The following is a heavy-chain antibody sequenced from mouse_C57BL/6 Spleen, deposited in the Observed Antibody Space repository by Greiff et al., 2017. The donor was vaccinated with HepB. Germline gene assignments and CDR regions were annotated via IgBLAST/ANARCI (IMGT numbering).Heavy chain of an antibody. Sequence: ADGSMKLSCAASGFTFSDAWMDWVRQSPEKGLEWVAEIRNKANNHATYYAESVKGRFTISRDDSKSSVYLQMNSLRAEDTGIYYCTRRYYYGSRGFAYWGQGTLVTVSA. CDR1: GFTFSDAW. CDR2: IRNKANNHAT. D-gene: IGHD1-1*01. V-gene: IGHV6-6*01. J-gene: IGHJ3*01. CDR3: TRRYYYGSRGFAY.